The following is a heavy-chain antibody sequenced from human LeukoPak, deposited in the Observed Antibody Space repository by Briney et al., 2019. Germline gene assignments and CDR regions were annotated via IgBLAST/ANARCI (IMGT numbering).Heavy chain of an antibody. D-gene: IGHD5-12*01. CDR2: NYHSGST. CDR1: GYSISSGYY. V-gene: IGHV4-38-2*02. CDR3: ARGAMEGYSGYHYYFDY. J-gene: IGHJ4*02. Sequence: PSETLSLTCTVSGYSISSGYYWGWIRQPPGKGLEWIGSNYHSGSTYYNPSLKSRVTISVDTSKNQFSLKLSSVTAADTAVYYCARGAMEGYSGYHYYFDYWGQGTLVTVSS.